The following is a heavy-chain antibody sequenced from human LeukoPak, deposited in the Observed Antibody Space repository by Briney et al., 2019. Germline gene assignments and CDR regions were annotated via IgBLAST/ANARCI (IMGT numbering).Heavy chain of an antibody. D-gene: IGHD5-18*01. CDR1: GGTFSSYA. V-gene: IGHV1-69*05. Sequence: GASVKVSCKASGGTFSSYAISWVRQAPGQGLEWMGGIIPIFGTANYAQKFQGRVTITTDESTSTAYMELSSLRSEDAAVYYCASPGYSYGLRTFDYWGQGTLVTVSS. CDR2: IIPIFGTA. J-gene: IGHJ4*02. CDR3: ASPGYSYGLRTFDY.